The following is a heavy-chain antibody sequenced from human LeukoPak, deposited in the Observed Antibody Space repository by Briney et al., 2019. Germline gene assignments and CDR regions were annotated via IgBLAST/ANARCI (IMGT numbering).Heavy chain of an antibody. D-gene: IGHD6-25*01. J-gene: IGHJ1*01. V-gene: IGHV3-30*18. CDR1: GFTFSSYG. CDR3: AKGGPAAADPRYFQH. Sequence: PGGSLRLSCAASGFTFSSYGMHWVRQAPGKGLEWVAVISYDGSNKHYADSVKGRFTISRDNSKNTLYLQMNSLRAEDTAVYYCAKGGPAAADPRYFQHWGQGTLVTVSS. CDR2: ISYDGSNK.